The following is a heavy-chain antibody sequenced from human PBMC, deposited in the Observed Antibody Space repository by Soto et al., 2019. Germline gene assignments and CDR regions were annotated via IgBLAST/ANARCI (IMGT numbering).Heavy chain of an antibody. Sequence: PSETMSLTCTVSADSLSKSGHYWGWIRQPPGKALERIGAIDYRGTTLYNPSLRSRITMSIDTSKKFFSLKLTSVSASDTALYYRTRLLTPYDTPGPSWFGPWGQGTLVTVSS. CDR3: TRLLTPYDTPGPSWFGP. V-gene: IGHV4-39*02. CDR2: IDYRGTT. J-gene: IGHJ5*02. CDR1: ADSLSKSGHY. D-gene: IGHD3-9*01.